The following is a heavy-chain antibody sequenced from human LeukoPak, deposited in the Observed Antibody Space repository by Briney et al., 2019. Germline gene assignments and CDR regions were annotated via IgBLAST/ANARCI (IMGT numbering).Heavy chain of an antibody. J-gene: IGHJ6*03. V-gene: IGHV4-39*07. CDR3: ARVPYSSSWSQTGRYYYYYYMDV. D-gene: IGHD6-13*01. Sequence: SETLSLTCTVSGGSISSSSYYWGWIRQPPGQGLEWIGSIYYSGSTYYNPSLKSRVTISVDTSKNQFSLKLSSVTAADTAVYYCARVPYSSSWSQTGRYYYYYYMDVWGKGTTVTVSS. CDR1: GGSISSSSYY. CDR2: IYYSGST.